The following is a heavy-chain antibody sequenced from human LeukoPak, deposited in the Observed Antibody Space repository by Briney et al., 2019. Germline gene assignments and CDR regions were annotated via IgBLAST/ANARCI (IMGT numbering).Heavy chain of an antibody. CDR2: ISSSSSTI. Sequence: PGGSLRLSCAASGFTFSSYSMNWVRQAPGKGLEWFSYISSSSSTIYYADSVKGRFTISRDNAKNSLYLQMNSLRAEDTAVYYCARYSSGWRHSDDAFDIWGQGTMVTVSS. D-gene: IGHD6-19*01. CDR3: ARYSSGWRHSDDAFDI. V-gene: IGHV3-48*01. J-gene: IGHJ3*02. CDR1: GFTFSSYS.